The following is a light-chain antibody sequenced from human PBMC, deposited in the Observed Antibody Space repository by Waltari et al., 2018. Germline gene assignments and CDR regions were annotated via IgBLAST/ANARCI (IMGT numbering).Light chain of an antibody. CDR2: EGN. CDR3: FSYAGSNPWL. CDR1: SGDVGNFDL. J-gene: IGLJ3*02. Sequence: SARTQPASVSGSPGQSITIPCTGASGDVGNFDLVSWSKNYPGKGPKLMIHEGNKRPSGVSNRFSGSRSGNTASLTISGLQAEDEADYYCFSYAGSNPWLFGGGTKLTVL. V-gene: IGLV2-23*01.